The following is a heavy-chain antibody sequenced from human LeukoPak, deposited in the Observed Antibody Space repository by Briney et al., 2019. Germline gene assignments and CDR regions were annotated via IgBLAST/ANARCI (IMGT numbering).Heavy chain of an antibody. CDR2: INPNSGGT. D-gene: IGHD1-26*01. Sequence: GASVKVSCKASGYTFTGYYMHWVRQAPGQGLEWMGRINPNSGGTNYAQKFQGRVTMTRDTSISTAYMELSRLRSDDTAVYYCARDLPVGAVGFDIWGQGTMVTVSS. CDR1: GYTFTGYY. V-gene: IGHV1-2*06. CDR3: ARDLPVGAVGFDI. J-gene: IGHJ3*02.